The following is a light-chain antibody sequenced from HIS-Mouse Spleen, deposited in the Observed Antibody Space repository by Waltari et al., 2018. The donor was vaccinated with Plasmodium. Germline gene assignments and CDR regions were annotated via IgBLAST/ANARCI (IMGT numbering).Light chain of an antibody. Sequence: EIVMTQSPATLSVSPGERATPSCRASQSVSSNLAWYQQKPGQAPGLLIYGASTRVTGIPARFSGSGSGTEFTLTFSSLQSEDFAVYYCQQYNNWSFTFGPGTKVDIK. V-gene: IGKV3-15*01. J-gene: IGKJ3*01. CDR2: GAS. CDR1: QSVSSN. CDR3: QQYNNWSFT.